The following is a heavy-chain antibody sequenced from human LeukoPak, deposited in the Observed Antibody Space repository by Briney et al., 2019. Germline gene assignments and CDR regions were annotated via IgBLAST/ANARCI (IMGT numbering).Heavy chain of an antibody. Sequence: PSETLSLTCTVSGGSISSSSYYWGWIRQPPGKGLEWIGSIYYSGSTYYNPSLKSRVTISVDTSKNQFSLKLSSVTAAGTAVYYCAREVWFGELYFDYWGQGTLVTVSS. CDR3: AREVWFGELYFDY. D-gene: IGHD3-10*01. CDR1: GGSISSSSYY. CDR2: IYYSGST. J-gene: IGHJ4*02. V-gene: IGHV4-39*02.